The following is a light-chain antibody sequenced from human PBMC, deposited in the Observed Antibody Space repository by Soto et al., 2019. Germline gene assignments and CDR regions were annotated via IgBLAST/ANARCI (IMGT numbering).Light chain of an antibody. V-gene: IGKV3-15*01. CDR2: GAS. CDR1: QRVDSS. Sequence: EIVMTQSPAILSLSSGERATLSCRASQRVDSSLAWYQQTPGQAPRLLIHGASTRAPGVPARFSGSGSGTEFTLTISSLQSDDFGVYYCQQYYKWPRTFGQGTKVDIK. J-gene: IGKJ1*01. CDR3: QQYYKWPRT.